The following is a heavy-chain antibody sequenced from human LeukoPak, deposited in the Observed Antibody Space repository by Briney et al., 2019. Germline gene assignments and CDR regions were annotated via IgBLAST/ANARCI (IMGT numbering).Heavy chain of an antibody. CDR2: IYYSGST. J-gene: IGHJ2*01. V-gene: IGHV4-59*08. Sequence: SETLSLTCTVSGGSISSYYWSWIRQPPGKGLEWIGFIYYSGSTNYNPSLKSRLTIFVDTSKSQFSLRLSSVTAAYTAVYYCTAASGSYWYFDLWGRGTLVTVSS. CDR1: GGSISSYY. D-gene: IGHD6-13*01. CDR3: TAASGSYWYFDL.